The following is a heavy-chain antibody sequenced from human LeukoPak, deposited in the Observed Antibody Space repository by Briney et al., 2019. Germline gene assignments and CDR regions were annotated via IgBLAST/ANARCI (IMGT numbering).Heavy chain of an antibody. CDR3: MSGGSRRALIHY. CDR2: INHSGST. Sequence: PSETLSLTCAVYGGSFSGYYWSWLRQPPGKGLEWIGEINHSGSTNYNPSLKSRVTISVDRSKNQFSLRLSSVTAADTGVYYCMSGGSRRALIHYWGQGTLVTVSS. V-gene: IGHV4-34*01. CDR1: GGSFSGYY. D-gene: IGHD3-10*01. J-gene: IGHJ4*02.